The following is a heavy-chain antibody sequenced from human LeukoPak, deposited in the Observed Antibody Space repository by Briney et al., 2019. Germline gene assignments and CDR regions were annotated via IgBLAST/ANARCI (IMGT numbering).Heavy chain of an antibody. CDR1: GFIFSNYA. V-gene: IGHV3-23*01. CDR2: IGGRGSGT. Sequence: HAGGSLRLSCAASGFIFSNYAMSWVRQAPGKGLEWVSAIGGRGSGTYYADSVRGRFTVSRDDPKNTLYLQMNTLRAEDTAVYYCAKWGDYDILTGYYDSDYWGQGTLVTVSS. J-gene: IGHJ4*02. D-gene: IGHD3-9*01. CDR3: AKWGDYDILTGYYDSDY.